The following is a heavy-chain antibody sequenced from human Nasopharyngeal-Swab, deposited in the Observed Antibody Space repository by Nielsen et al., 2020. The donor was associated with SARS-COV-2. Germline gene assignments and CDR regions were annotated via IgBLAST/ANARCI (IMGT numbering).Heavy chain of an antibody. V-gene: IGHV3-7*01. D-gene: IGHD2-2*01. CDR1: GFTFSSYW. Sequence: GESLKISCAASGFTFSSYWMSWVRQAPGKGLEWVANIKQDGSEKYYVDSVKGRFTISRDNAKNSLYLQMNSLRAEDTAVYYCARAPRYCSSTSRGCYFDYWGQGTLVTVSS. CDR2: IKQDGSEK. J-gene: IGHJ4*02. CDR3: ARAPRYCSSTSRGCYFDY.